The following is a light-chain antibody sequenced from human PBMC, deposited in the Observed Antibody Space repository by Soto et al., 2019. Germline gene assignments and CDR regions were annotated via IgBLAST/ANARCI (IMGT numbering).Light chain of an antibody. CDR1: ISNIGAGYD. Sequence: QSVLTQPPSVSGAPGQRVTISGTGSISNIGAGYDVHWYQQLPGTVPKVLIYGNSNRPSGVPDRFSGSKSGTSASLAITGLQAEDEADYYCQSYDISLSGFHVFGTGTKVTVL. CDR2: GNS. J-gene: IGLJ1*01. CDR3: QSYDISLSGFHV. V-gene: IGLV1-40*01.